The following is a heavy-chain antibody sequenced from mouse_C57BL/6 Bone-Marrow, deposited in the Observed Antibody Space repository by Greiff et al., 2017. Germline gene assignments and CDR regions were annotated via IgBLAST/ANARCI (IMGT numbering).Heavy chain of an antibody. CDR3: AIEYYYARRGDFDV. Sequence: VKLVESGPELVKPGASVKISCKASGYAFSSSWMNWVKQRPGKGLEWIGRIYPGDGDTNYNGKFKGKATLTADKSYSTAYMQLSSLTSEDSAVYFCAIEYYYARRGDFDVWGTGTTVTVSS. CDR2: IYPGDGDT. V-gene: IGHV1-82*01. J-gene: IGHJ1*03. D-gene: IGHD1-1*01. CDR1: GYAFSSSW.